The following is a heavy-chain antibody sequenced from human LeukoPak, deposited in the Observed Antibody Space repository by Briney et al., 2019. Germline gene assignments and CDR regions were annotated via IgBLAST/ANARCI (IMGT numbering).Heavy chain of an antibody. CDR3: ARHQKGGGSYYDY. D-gene: IGHD1-26*01. CDR1: GGSFSGYY. Sequence: SETLSLTCAVYGGSFSGYYWSWIRQPPGKGLEWIGEINHSGSTNYNPSLKSRVTISVDTSKNQFSLKLSSVTAADTAVYYCARHQKGGGSYYDYWGQGTLVTVSS. J-gene: IGHJ4*02. V-gene: IGHV4-34*01. CDR2: INHSGST.